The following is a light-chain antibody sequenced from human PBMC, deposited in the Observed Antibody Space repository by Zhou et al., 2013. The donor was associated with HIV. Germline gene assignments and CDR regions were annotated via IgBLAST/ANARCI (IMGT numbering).Light chain of an antibody. CDR3: QQRSNWEAPFT. Sequence: EIVMTQSPATLSVSPGERATLSCRASQNINTNLAWYQQKPGQPPRLLMYGSYTRATDIPARFSASGSGTEFTLTITSLQSEDFAVYYCQQRSNWEAPFTFGPGTKVDIK. V-gene: IGKV3-15*01. CDR2: GSY. J-gene: IGKJ3*01. CDR1: QNINTN.